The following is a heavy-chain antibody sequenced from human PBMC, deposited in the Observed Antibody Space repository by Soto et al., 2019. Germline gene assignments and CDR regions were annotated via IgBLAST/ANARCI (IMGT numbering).Heavy chain of an antibody. CDR1: GFTFNSYG. Sequence: GGSLRLSCAASGFTFNSYGMHWVRQAPGKGLEWVALISYDGSNKYYADSVKGRLTISRDNSKNTLYLQMNSLRAEDTAMYYCAKAYYDSSCYPPWGQGTLVTVSS. V-gene: IGHV3-30*18. J-gene: IGHJ5*02. D-gene: IGHD3-22*01. CDR3: AKAYYDSSCYPP. CDR2: ISYDGSNK.